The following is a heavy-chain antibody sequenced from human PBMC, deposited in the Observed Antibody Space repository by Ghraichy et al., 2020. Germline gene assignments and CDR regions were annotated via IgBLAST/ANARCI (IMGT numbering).Heavy chain of an antibody. D-gene: IGHD2-21*02. CDR1: GFSFSNSA. CDR2: ISYYGSDK. V-gene: IGHV3-30*04. Sequence: GGSLRLSCAASGFSFSNSAMHWVRQAPGKGLEWVALISYYGSDKTYGDSVKGRFTISRDNSKNTVYLEMSSLRTEDTAVYYCARALVGAWHNFECWGQGTLVTVSS. CDR3: ARALVGAWHNFEC. J-gene: IGHJ4*02.